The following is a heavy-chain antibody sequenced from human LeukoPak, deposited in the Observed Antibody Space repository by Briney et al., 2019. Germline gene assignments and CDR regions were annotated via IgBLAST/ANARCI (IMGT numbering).Heavy chain of an antibody. CDR1: GFTVSSSY. CDR3: ARAPGMVRGVSYYYYGMDV. Sequence: GGSLRLSCAASGFTVSSSYMSWVRQAPGKGLEWVSVIYSGGSTYYADSVKGRFTISRDNSKNTLYLQMNSLRAEDTAVYYCARAPGMVRGVSYYYYGMDVWGKGTTVTVSS. D-gene: IGHD3-10*01. J-gene: IGHJ6*04. V-gene: IGHV3-53*01. CDR2: IYSGGST.